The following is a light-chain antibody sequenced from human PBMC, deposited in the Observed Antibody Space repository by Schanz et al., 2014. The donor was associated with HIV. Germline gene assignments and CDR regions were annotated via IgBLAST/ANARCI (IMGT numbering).Light chain of an antibody. CDR1: RRDIGAYNY. CDR2: GVS. V-gene: IGLV2-14*03. Sequence: QSALTQPASVSGSPGQSITISCTGTRRDIGAYNYVSWYQQYPGKAPQLIIFGVSNRPSGVSDRFSGSMSGNTASLTISGLQAEDEADYYCSSYAGSNNLVFGGGTKLTVL. J-gene: IGLJ2*01. CDR3: SSYAGSNNLV.